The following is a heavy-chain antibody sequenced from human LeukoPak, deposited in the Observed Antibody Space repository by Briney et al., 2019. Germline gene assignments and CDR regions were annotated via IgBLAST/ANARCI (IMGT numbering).Heavy chain of an antibody. CDR1: GGSISSSSYY. CDR2: IYSSGYT. CDR3: ARQPPYSSSVPFDY. Sequence: NPSETLSLTCTVSGGSISSSSYYWGWIRQPPGKGLEWIGNIYSSGYTNYNPSLKSRVTISVDTSKNQFSLRLTSVTAADTAVYYCARQPPYSSSVPFDYWGQGTLVTVSS. V-gene: IGHV4-39*01. J-gene: IGHJ4*02. D-gene: IGHD6-13*01.